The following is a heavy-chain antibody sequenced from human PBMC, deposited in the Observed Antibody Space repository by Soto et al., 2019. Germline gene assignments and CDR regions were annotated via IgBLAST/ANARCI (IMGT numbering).Heavy chain of an antibody. Sequence: SGPTLVNPTQTLTLTCTFSGFSLSTSGVGVGWIRRPPGKALEWLALIYWDDDKRYSPSLRSRLTISKDTSKNQVVLTMTNMDPVDTATYYCIQSRCGGDCLQSYASHYYYGMDVWGQGTTVTVS. CDR3: IQSRCGGDCLQSYASHYYYGMDV. V-gene: IGHV2-5*02. CDR2: IYWDDDK. CDR1: GFSLSTSGVG. J-gene: IGHJ6*02. D-gene: IGHD2-21*02.